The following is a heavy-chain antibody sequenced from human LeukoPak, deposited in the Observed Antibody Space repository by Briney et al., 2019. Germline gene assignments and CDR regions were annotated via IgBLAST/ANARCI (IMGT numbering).Heavy chain of an antibody. CDR1: GYNFVTYS. CDR3: ARDVSEGFGERVIDAFDL. CDR2: VSPYNGNT. D-gene: IGHD3-10*01. Sequence: ASVKVSCKASGYNFVTYSLTWVRQAPGQGLEWLGCVSPYNGNTDCAQRVQGRVTMTTDTSTSTAYMELRSLKYDDTAMYYCARDVSEGFGERVIDAFDLWGQGTMVTVSS. J-gene: IGHJ3*01. V-gene: IGHV1-18*01.